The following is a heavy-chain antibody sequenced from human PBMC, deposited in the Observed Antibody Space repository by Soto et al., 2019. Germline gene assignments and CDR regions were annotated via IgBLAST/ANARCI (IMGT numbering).Heavy chain of an antibody. CDR1: GGSISSYY. V-gene: IGHV4-59*01. CDR2: IYYSGST. Sequence: SETLSLTCTVSGGSISSYYWSWIRQPPGKGLEWIGYIYYSGSTNYNPSLKSRVTISVDTSKNQFSLKLSSVTAADTAVYYCARHYDFWSGYYTGDNWFDPWGQGTLVTVSS. J-gene: IGHJ5*02. CDR3: ARHYDFWSGYYTGDNWFDP. D-gene: IGHD3-3*01.